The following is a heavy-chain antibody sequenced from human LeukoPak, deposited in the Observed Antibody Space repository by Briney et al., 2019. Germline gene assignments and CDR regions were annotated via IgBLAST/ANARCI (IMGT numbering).Heavy chain of an antibody. CDR2: ISYDGSYK. J-gene: IGHJ4*02. Sequence: GGSLRLSCAASEFTFSTYGMHWVRQAPGKGQEWVAVISYDGSYKFYADSVKGRFTISRDNSKSTLYLQMNSLRAEDTAVYYCAKDRYSGLNTIDYWGQGTLVTVSS. V-gene: IGHV3-30*18. D-gene: IGHD6-13*01. CDR3: AKDRYSGLNTIDY. CDR1: EFTFSTYG.